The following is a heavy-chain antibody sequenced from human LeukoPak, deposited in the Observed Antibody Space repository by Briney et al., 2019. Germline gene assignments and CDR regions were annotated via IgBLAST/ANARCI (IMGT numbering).Heavy chain of an antibody. CDR3: ARESRIFGVVIARDY. V-gene: IGHV1-18*01. CDR1: GYTFTSYG. J-gene: IGHJ4*02. CDR2: ISAYNGNT. Sequence: ASVKVSCKASGYTFTSYGISWVRQAPGQGLEWMGWISAYNGNTNYAQKLQGRVTMTTDTSTSTAYMELRSLRSDDTAVYYCARESRIFGVVIARDYWGQGTLVTVSS. D-gene: IGHD3-3*01.